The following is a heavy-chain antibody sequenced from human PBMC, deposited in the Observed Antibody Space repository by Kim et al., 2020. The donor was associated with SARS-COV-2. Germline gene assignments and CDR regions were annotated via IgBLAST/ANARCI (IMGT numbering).Heavy chain of an antibody. J-gene: IGHJ6*03. CDR3: ARGLKGIAMIVVVRPFYYYYMDV. CDR1: GGSFSGYY. Sequence: SETLSLTCAVYGGSFSGYYWSWIRQTPGKGLEWIGEINHSGSTNYNPSLKSRVTISVDTSKNQFSLKLSSVTAADTAVYYCARGLKGIAMIVVVRPFYYYYMDVWGKGTTVTVTS. V-gene: IGHV4-34*01. CDR2: INHSGST. D-gene: IGHD3-22*01.